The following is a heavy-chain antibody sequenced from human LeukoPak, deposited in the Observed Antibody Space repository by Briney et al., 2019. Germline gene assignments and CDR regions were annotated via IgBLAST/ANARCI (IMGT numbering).Heavy chain of an antibody. Sequence: PGGSLRLSCAASGFTFSSYAMSWVRQAPGKGLECVGRMKPRGTTEDGAPMNDRFIVSRDDSKNTLYLQMNSLKAEDTGLYYCSQLSRGYWGQRAQVAVSS. J-gene: IGHJ4*02. D-gene: IGHD2-15*01. V-gene: IGHV3-15*01. CDR2: MKPRGTT. CDR3: SQLSRGY. CDR1: GFTFSSYA.